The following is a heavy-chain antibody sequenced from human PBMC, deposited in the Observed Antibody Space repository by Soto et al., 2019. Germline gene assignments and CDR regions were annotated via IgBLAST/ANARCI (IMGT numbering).Heavy chain of an antibody. D-gene: IGHD1-26*01. J-gene: IGHJ4*02. V-gene: IGHV3-72*01. CDR1: GFTFSDHY. Sequence: EVQLVESGGGLVQPGGSLRLSCAASGFTFSDHYMDWVRQAPGKGLEWVGRSRNKANSYSTEYAASVKGRFTISRDESKNSLYQQMNSLKTEDTAVYYCARFSGSYTRGLYYWGQGTLVTVSS. CDR2: SRNKANSYST. CDR3: ARFSGSYTRGLYY.